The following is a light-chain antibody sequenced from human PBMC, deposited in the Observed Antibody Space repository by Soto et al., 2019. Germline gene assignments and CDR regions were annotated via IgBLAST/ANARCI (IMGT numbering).Light chain of an antibody. CDR3: QHRANWPLT. J-gene: IGKJ4*01. CDR2: DAS. Sequence: EIVFTQSPCTLCLSPGERATLSCRASQSVSSSYLAWYQQKPGQAPRLLIYDASNRATGIPARFSGSGSGTDFTLTISSLEPEDFALYYCQHRANWPLTFGGGTKVDI. V-gene: IGKV3D-20*02. CDR1: QSVSSSY.